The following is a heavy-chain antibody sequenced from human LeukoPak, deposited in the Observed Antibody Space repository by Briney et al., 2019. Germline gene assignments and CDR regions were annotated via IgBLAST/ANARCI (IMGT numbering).Heavy chain of an antibody. V-gene: IGHV3-20*01. Sequence: GGSLRLSCAASGFTLDDYGMSWVRQAPGKGLEWVSGINWNGGSTGYADSVKGRFTISRDNAKNSLYLQMNSLRAEDTALYHCARKGVGGELGGFDYWGQGTLVTVSS. D-gene: IGHD3-16*01. J-gene: IGHJ4*02. CDR1: GFTLDDYG. CDR3: ARKGVGGELGGFDY. CDR2: INWNGGST.